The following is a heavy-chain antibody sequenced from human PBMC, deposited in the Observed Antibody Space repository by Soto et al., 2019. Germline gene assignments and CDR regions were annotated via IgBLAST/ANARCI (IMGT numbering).Heavy chain of an antibody. V-gene: IGHV3-30*18. CDR1: GFTFSSYG. D-gene: IGHD4-17*01. Sequence: GGSLRLSCAASGFTFSSYGMHWVRQAPGKGLEWVAVISYDGSNKYYADSVKGRFTISRDNSKNTLYLQMNSLRAEDTAVYYCAKKPSTVTTTSGKIYYMDVWGKGTTVTVSS. CDR2: ISYDGSNK. CDR3: AKKPSTVTTTSGKIYYMDV. J-gene: IGHJ6*03.